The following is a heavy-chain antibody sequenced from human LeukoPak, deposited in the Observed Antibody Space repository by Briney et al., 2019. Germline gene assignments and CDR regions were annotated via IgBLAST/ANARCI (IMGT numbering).Heavy chain of an antibody. J-gene: IGHJ4*02. D-gene: IGHD3-10*01. CDR2: INHSGNT. CDR3: ARERSPFGY. Sequence: SETLSLTCTVSDYSISSGYYWAWIRQSPRKGLEWIASINHSGNTYYNPSLKSRVTISVDTSKNQFSPKLSSVTAADTAVYYCARERSPFGYWGQGTLVTVSS. V-gene: IGHV4-38-2*02. CDR1: DYSISSGYY.